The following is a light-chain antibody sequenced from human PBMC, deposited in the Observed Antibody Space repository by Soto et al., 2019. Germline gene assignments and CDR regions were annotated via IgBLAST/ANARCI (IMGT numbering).Light chain of an antibody. Sequence: DIQMTRSPSSLSASVEDRFIITCRASQSISRYLNWYQKKTGKAPKLLIYAASSLQSGVPSRLSGSGSGTDFTLTISSMKTEDFETYYCQQSYSTTRDFGQGTRLEIK. CDR3: QQSYSTTRD. V-gene: IGKV1-39*01. J-gene: IGKJ5*01. CDR1: QSISRY. CDR2: AAS.